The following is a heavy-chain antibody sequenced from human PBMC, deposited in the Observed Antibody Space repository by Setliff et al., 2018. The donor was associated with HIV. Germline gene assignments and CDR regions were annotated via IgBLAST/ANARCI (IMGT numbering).Heavy chain of an antibody. D-gene: IGHD6-13*01. CDR2: SMTGGGT. J-gene: IGHJ4*02. CDR1: VAPSVVTT. V-gene: IGHV4-59*08. Sequence: ETLPSPALSLVAPSVVTTGAGSGSPQRRDWSGLGISMTGGGTNYNPSLKSRVTISLDTSKNQFSLKLSSVTAADTAVYYCARTYSSSWYSSHLWVDYWGQGTLVTVSS. CDR3: ARTYSSSWYSSHLWVDY.